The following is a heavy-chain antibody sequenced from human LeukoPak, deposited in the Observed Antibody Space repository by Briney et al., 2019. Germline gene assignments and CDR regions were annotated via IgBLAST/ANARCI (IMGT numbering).Heavy chain of an antibody. CDR2: IIPIFGTA. CDR1: GGTFSSYA. CDR3: ARSITMKVVVDIWPLYYYGMDV. Sequence: SVKVSCKASGGTFSSYAISWVRQAPGQGLEWMGGIIPIFGTANYAQKFQGRVTITADESTSTAYMELSSLRSEDTAVYYCARSITMKVVVDIWPLYYYGMDVWGQGTTVTVSS. V-gene: IGHV1-69*13. J-gene: IGHJ6*02. D-gene: IGHD3-22*01.